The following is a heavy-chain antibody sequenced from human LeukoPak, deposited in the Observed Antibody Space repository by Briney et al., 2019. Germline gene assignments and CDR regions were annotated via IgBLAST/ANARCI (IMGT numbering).Heavy chain of an antibody. CDR1: GFTFSSYA. J-gene: IGHJ6*02. D-gene: IGHD2-2*01. CDR2: ISSSGGNT. V-gene: IGHV3-23*01. CDR3: AAGYCSSTSCPGYYYGMDV. Sequence: PGASLRLSCAASGFTFSSYAMSWVRQAPGKGLEWVSAISSSGGNTYYADSVKGRFTISRDNSKNTLYLQMNSLRAEDTAVYYCAAGYCSSTSCPGYYYGMDVWGQGTTVTVSS.